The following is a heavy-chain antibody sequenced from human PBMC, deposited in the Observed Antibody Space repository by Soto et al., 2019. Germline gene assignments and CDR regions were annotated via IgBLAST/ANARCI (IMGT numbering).Heavy chain of an antibody. D-gene: IGHD3-22*01. V-gene: IGHV4-34*01. CDR3: ARVPPSGYYYYYFDY. J-gene: IGHJ4*02. Sequence: SETLSLTCAGYGGSFSGYYWSWIRQPPGKGLEWIGEINHSGSTNYNPSLKSRVTISVDTSKNQFYLKLSSVTAADTAVYYCARVPPSGYYYYYFDYWGQGTLVTVS. CDR2: INHSGST. CDR1: GGSFSGYY.